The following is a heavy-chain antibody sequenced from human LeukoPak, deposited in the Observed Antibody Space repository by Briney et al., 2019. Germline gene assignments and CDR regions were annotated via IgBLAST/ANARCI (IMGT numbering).Heavy chain of an antibody. J-gene: IGHJ4*02. CDR3: ARVAIAAADVDH. V-gene: IGHV4-31*03. D-gene: IGHD6-13*01. CDR1: GGSISSGGYY. CDR2: IYYSGST. Sequence: SQTLSLTCTVSGGSISSGGYYWSWIRQHPGKGLEWIGYIYYSGSTYYNPSLKSRVTISVDTSKNQFSLKLSSVTAADTAVYYCARVAIAAADVDHWGQGTLVTVSS.